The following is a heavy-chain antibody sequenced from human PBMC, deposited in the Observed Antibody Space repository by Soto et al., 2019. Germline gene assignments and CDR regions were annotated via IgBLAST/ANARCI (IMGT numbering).Heavy chain of an antibody. V-gene: IGHV3-30*18. Sequence: QVQLVESGGGVVQPGRSLRLSCAASGFTFSSYGMNWVRQAPGKGLEWVAGISYDGSNKYYAESVKGRFTISRDSSKNSLYLQLNSLRAEDTAVYYCAKEDSSSWHYYYGMDVWGQGTTVTVSS. CDR1: GFTFSSYG. CDR3: AKEDSSSWHYYYGMDV. J-gene: IGHJ6*02. D-gene: IGHD6-13*01. CDR2: ISYDGSNK.